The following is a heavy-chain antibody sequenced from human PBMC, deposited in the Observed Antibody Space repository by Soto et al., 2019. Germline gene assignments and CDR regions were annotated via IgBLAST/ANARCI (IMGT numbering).Heavy chain of an antibody. CDR1: QFSFRSYG. CDR2: IWYDGSNK. D-gene: IGHD4-17*01. V-gene: IGHV3-33*08. J-gene: IGHJ3*02. CDR3: ARDSDYGDYGDAFDI. Sequence: GGSLRLSCAASQFSFRSYGMHWVRQAPGKGLEWVAVIWYDGSNKYYADSVKGRFTISRDNSKNTLYLQMNSLRAEDTAVYYCARDSDYGDYGDAFDIWGQGTMVTVSS.